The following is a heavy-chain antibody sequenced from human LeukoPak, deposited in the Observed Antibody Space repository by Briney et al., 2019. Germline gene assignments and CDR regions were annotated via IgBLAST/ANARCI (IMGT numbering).Heavy chain of an antibody. V-gene: IGHV3-30-3*02. Sequence: GGSLRLSCAASGFTFSTFTMHWVRQAPGKGLNWVAAISNDASKKYYADSVKGRFTISRDNSKNTLYLQMNSLRAEDTAVYYCAKTAHYDSSGYSDYWGQGTLVTVSS. CDR1: GFTFSTFT. CDR3: AKTAHYDSSGYSDY. D-gene: IGHD3-22*01. CDR2: ISNDASKK. J-gene: IGHJ4*02.